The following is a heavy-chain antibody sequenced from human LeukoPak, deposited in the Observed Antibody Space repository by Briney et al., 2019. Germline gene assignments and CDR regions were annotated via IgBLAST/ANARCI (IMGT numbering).Heavy chain of an antibody. CDR3: ARAPYSSGGSTNYYYYYYMDV. CDR2: IIPIFGTA. D-gene: IGHD6-19*01. V-gene: IGHV1-69*01. J-gene: IGHJ6*03. CDR1: GGTFSSYA. Sequence: SVKVSCEASGGTFSSYAISWVRLAPGQGLEWMGGIIPIFGTASYAQKFQGRVTITADESTSTAHMELSSLRSEDTAVYYCARAPYSSGGSTNYYYYYYMDVWGKGTTVTVSS.